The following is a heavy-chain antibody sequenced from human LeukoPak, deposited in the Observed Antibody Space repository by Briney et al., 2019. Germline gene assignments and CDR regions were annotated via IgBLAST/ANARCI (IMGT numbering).Heavy chain of an antibody. V-gene: IGHV3-23*01. CDR2: ISGSGGST. J-gene: IGHJ4*02. D-gene: IGHD1-1*01. Sequence: GGSLRLSCAASGFTFSSYAMSWVRQAPGKGLERVSGISGSGGSTYYADSVKGRFTISRDNSKNTLYLQMSSLGAEDTAVYYCARNWYSDFWGQGTLVTVSS. CDR1: GFTFSSYA. CDR3: ARNWYSDF.